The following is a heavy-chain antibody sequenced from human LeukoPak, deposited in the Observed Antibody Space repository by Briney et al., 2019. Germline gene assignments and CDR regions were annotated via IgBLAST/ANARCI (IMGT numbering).Heavy chain of an antibody. V-gene: IGHV3-74*01. J-gene: IGHJ6*02. CDR2: INSDGSST. CDR3: ARDRYYGMDV. CDR1: GITFSNYW. Sequence: GGSLRLSCAASGITFSNYWMHWVRQAPGKGLVWVSRINSDGSSTRYADSVKGRFTISRDNAKNTLYLQMNSPRAEDTAVYYCARDRYYGMDVWGQGTTVTVSS.